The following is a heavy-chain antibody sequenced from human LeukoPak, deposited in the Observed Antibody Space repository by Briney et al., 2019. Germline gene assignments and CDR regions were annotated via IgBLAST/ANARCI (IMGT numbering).Heavy chain of an antibody. CDR1: GGTFSSYL. V-gene: IGHV1-69*13. J-gene: IGHJ4*02. CDR3: ARVRGSALLSFLDDY. D-gene: IGHD3-3*02. Sequence: SVKVSCKASGGTFSSYLISWVRQAPGPGLEWMGGIVPMFGRANYAQKFQGRVAITADESTRIAYMELSSLRSEDTAVYYCARVRGSALLSFLDDYWGQGTLVTVSS. CDR2: IVPMFGRA.